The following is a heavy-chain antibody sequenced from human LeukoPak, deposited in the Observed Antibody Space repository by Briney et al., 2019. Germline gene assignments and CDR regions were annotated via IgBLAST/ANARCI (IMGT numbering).Heavy chain of an antibody. Sequence: PGGSLXLSXAASGFTFSSYSMNWVRQAPGKGLEWVSYISSSSSAIYYADSVKGRFTISRDNAKNSLYLQMNSLRAEDTAVYCCARSTPSYSMADYWGQGTLVTVSS. V-gene: IGHV3-48*04. CDR1: GFTFSSYS. CDR2: ISSSSSAI. J-gene: IGHJ4*02. CDR3: ARSTPSYSMADY. D-gene: IGHD6-13*01.